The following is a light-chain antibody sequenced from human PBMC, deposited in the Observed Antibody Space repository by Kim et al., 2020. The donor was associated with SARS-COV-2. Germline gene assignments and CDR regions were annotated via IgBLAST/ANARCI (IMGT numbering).Light chain of an antibody. CDR1: ESVSTY. Sequence: EIVLTQSPATLSLSPGERATLSCRASESVSTYLAWYQQKPGQAPRLPIYNASSSATGIPIRSSGSGSETDFSLTISSLDPDDFAVYYCQQCNASPPGTFGQGTRVDIK. CDR2: NAS. V-gene: IGKV3-11*01. J-gene: IGKJ1*01. CDR3: QQCNASPPGT.